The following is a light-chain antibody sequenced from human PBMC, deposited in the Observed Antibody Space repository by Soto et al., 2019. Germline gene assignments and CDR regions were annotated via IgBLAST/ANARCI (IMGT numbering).Light chain of an antibody. J-gene: IGKJ5*01. V-gene: IGKV3-11*01. Sequence: EIVLTQSPVTLSLSPGERATLSCRASQSVRTYLAWYQVKPGQAPRLLIYDASSRASDVPARFSGSGSGTDFTLTISSLEPEDFAVYYCQQRNMWPPITFGQGTRLEIK. CDR3: QQRNMWPPIT. CDR2: DAS. CDR1: QSVRTY.